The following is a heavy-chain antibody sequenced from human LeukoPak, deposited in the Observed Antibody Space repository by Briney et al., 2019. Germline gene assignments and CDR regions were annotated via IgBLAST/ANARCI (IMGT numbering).Heavy chain of an antibody. CDR2: IIPIFGTA. Sequence: SVKVSCKASGGTFSSYAISWVRQAPGQGLEWMGGIIPIFGTANYAQKFQGRVTITADESTSTAYMELSSLRSEDTAVYYCARVPWTLYGDYESYYYYYMDVWGKGTTVTVSS. D-gene: IGHD4-17*01. V-gene: IGHV1-69*13. J-gene: IGHJ6*03. CDR1: GGTFSSYA. CDR3: ARVPWTLYGDYESYYYYYMDV.